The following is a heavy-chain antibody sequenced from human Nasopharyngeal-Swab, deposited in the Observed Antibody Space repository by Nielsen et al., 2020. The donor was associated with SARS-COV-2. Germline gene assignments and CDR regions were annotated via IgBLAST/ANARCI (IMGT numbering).Heavy chain of an antibody. CDR3: ARVGWYYYGSGSYYNHYYYYYMDV. Sequence: SVKVSCKASGYTFTSYAISWVRQAPGQGLEWMGGIIPIFGTANYAQKFQGRVTITADESTSTAYMELSSLRSEDTAVYYCARVGWYYYGSGSYYNHYYYYYMDVWGKGTTVTVSS. V-gene: IGHV1-69*13. D-gene: IGHD3-10*01. CDR2: IIPIFGTA. J-gene: IGHJ6*03. CDR1: GYTFTSYA.